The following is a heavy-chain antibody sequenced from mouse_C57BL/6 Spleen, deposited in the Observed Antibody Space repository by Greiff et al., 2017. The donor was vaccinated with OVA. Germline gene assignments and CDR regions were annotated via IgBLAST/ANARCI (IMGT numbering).Heavy chain of an antibody. CDR2: IHPNSGST. CDR1: GYTFTSYW. V-gene: IGHV1-64*01. D-gene: IGHD1-1*01. CDR3: ARSPYYYGSSYYAMDD. J-gene: IGHJ4*01. Sequence: QVQLQQPGAELVKPGASVKLSCKASGYTFTSYWMHWVKQRPGQGLEWIGMIHPNSGSTTYNEKFKSKATLTVDKSSSTAYMQLSRLTSEDSAVYYCARSPYYYGSSYYAMDDWGQGTSVTVSS.